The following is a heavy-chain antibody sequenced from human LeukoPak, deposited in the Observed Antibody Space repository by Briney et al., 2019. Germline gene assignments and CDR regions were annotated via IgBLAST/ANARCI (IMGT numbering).Heavy chain of an antibody. V-gene: IGHV1-18*01. D-gene: IGHD1-26*01. CDR1: GYTFTSYG. CDR3: AYSGSYGGAFDI. Sequence: ASVEVSCKASGYTFTSYGISWVRQAPGQGLEWMGWISAYNGNTNYAQKLQGRVTMTTDTSTSTAYMELRSLRSDDTAVYYCAYSGSYGGAFDIWGQGTMVTVSS. J-gene: IGHJ3*02. CDR2: ISAYNGNT.